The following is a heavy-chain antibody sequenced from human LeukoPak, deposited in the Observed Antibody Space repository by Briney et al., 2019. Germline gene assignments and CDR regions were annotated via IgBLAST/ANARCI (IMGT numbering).Heavy chain of an antibody. Sequence: PGGSLRLSCVASGFTFSSYEMNWVRQAPGKGLEWVSSISSSSSYIYYADSVKGRFTISRDNAKNSLYLQMNSLRAEDTAVYYCARGEQLADYWGQGTLVTVSS. D-gene: IGHD6-13*01. J-gene: IGHJ4*02. CDR2: ISSSSSYI. V-gene: IGHV3-21*01. CDR3: ARGEQLADY. CDR1: GFTFSSYE.